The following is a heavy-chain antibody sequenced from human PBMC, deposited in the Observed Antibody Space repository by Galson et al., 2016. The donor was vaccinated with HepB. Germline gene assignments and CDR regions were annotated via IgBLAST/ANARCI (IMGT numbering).Heavy chain of an antibody. J-gene: IGHJ4*02. CDR3: ARLDY. Sequence: SETLSLTCTVSGGSISPYFWSWIRRPPGKGLEWIAYIYFSGTTNYNPSLKSRVTISLDTSKNQFSLKLTSVTAADTAVYYCARLDYWGRGTLVTVSS. V-gene: IGHV4-59*08. CDR1: GGSISPYF. CDR2: IYFSGTT.